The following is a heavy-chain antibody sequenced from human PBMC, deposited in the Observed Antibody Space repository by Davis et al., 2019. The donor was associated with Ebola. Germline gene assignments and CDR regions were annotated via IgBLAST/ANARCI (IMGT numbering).Heavy chain of an antibody. J-gene: IGHJ6*02. Sequence: SETLSLTCTVSGGSISSSSYYWSWIRQPPGKGLEWIGYIYYSGSTNYNPSLKSRVTISVDTSKNQFSLKLSSVTAADTAVYYCARVAMVRGVIIEDYGMDVWGQGTTVTVSS. CDR1: GGSISSSSYY. CDR2: IYYSGST. D-gene: IGHD3-10*01. CDR3: ARVAMVRGVIIEDYGMDV. V-gene: IGHV4-61*05.